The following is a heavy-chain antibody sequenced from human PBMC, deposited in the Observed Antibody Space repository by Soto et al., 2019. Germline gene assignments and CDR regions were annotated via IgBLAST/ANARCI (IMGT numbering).Heavy chain of an antibody. Sequence: ASVKVSCKASGYTFTSYAMHWVRQAPGQRLEWMGWINAGNGNTKYSQKFQGRVTITRDTSASTAYMELSSLRSEDTAVYYCALNYYDSSGYYYVRNAFDIWGQGTMVTVS. V-gene: IGHV1-3*01. D-gene: IGHD3-22*01. CDR1: GYTFTSYA. J-gene: IGHJ3*02. CDR2: INAGNGNT. CDR3: ALNYYDSSGYYYVRNAFDI.